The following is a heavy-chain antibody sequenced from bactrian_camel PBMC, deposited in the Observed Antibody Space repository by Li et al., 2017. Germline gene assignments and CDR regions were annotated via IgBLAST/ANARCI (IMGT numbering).Heavy chain of an antibody. Sequence: HVQLVESGGGSVQAGGSLRLSCAASGSAASVRCMGWFRQAPEQEREGVASITEDNRNPYYHDSVKGRFTISRDTTKNTMYLQMNSLKPEDTAIYYCAAGRPFFQCLVAVGTRGYDSWGQGTQVTVS. D-gene: IGHD7*01. V-gene: IGHV3S53*01. CDR1: GSAASVRC. J-gene: IGHJ4*01. CDR2: ITEDNRNP. CDR3: AAGRPFFQCLVAVGTRGYDS.